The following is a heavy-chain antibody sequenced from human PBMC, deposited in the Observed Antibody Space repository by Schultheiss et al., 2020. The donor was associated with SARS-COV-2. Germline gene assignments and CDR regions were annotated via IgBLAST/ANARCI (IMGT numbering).Heavy chain of an antibody. Sequence: ASVKVSCKASGYTFTGYYMHWVRQAPGQGLEWVGWISGKNGNPKYAQILHDRVTMTIDTSTNTASMELRSLRFDDTAVYYCARDRWDTAMVTLLGPLDVWGQGTTVTVSS. CDR1: GYTFTGYY. J-gene: IGHJ6*02. D-gene: IGHD5-18*01. V-gene: IGHV1-18*04. CDR2: ISGKNGNP. CDR3: ARDRWDTAMVTLLGPLDV.